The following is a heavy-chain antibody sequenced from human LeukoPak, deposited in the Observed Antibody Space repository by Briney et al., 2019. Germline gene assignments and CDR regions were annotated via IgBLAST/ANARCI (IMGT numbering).Heavy chain of an antibody. CDR2: IYYSGST. CDR1: GGSISSGDYY. J-gene: IGHJ4*02. D-gene: IGHD6-6*01. Sequence: SETLSLTCTVSGGSISSGDYYWSWIRQPPGKGLEWIGYIYYSGSTYYNPSLKSRVTISVDTSKNQFSLKLSSVTATDTAVYYCARHRGSSSNFDYWGQGTLVTVSS. V-gene: IGHV4-30-4*01. CDR3: ARHRGSSSNFDY.